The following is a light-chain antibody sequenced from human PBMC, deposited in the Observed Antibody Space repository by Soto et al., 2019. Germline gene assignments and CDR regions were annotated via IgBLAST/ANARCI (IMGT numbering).Light chain of an antibody. Sequence: QSALTQPRSVSGSPGQSVTISCTGTSSDVGGYNYVSWYQQYPGKAPKLMIYDVIKRPSGVPDRFSGSKSGNTASLTISGLQAEDEADYYCCSYAGSYTPVVFGGGTKLTVL. CDR3: CSYAGSYTPVV. J-gene: IGLJ2*01. V-gene: IGLV2-11*01. CDR2: DVI. CDR1: SSDVGGYNY.